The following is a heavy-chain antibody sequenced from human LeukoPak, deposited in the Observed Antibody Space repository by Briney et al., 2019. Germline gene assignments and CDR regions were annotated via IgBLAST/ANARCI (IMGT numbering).Heavy chain of an antibody. CDR3: AKGDTAMASPWWY. Sequence: GGSLRLSCAASGFTFSSYGMHWVRQAPGKGLEWVSAISGSGGSTYYADSVKGRFTISRDNSKNTLYLQMNSLRAEDTAVYYCAKGDTAMASPWWYWGQGTLVTVSS. J-gene: IGHJ4*02. CDR1: GFTFSSYG. D-gene: IGHD5-18*01. V-gene: IGHV3-23*01. CDR2: ISGSGGST.